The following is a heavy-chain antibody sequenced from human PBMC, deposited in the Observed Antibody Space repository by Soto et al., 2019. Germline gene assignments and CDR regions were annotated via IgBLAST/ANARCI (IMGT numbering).Heavy chain of an antibody. CDR2: IYSGGST. D-gene: IGHD7-27*01. CDR1: GFTVSSNY. J-gene: IGHJ3*02. CDR3: AREPTFSGVQIARHAFDI. Sequence: GGSLRLSCAASGFTVSSNYMSWVRQAPGKGLEWVSVIYSGGSTYYADSVKGRFTISRHNSKNTLYLQMNSLRAEDTAVYYCAREPTFSGVQIARHAFDIWGQGTMVTVSS. V-gene: IGHV3-53*04.